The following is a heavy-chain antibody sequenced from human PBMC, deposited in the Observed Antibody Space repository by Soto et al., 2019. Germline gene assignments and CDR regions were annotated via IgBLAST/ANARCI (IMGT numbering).Heavy chain of an antibody. D-gene: IGHD5-12*01. J-gene: IGHJ4*02. CDR3: TRGIERWLQFGGVDYFDY. Sequence: GESLKISCKGSGYTFTIYCIAWVRQMPGKGLEWMGIIYPSDSDTRYSPSFQGQVTISADKSISIAYLQMNSLKTEDTALYYCTRGIERWLQFGGVDYFDYWGQGTLVTVSS. V-gene: IGHV5-51*01. CDR2: IYPSDSDT. CDR1: GYTFTIYC.